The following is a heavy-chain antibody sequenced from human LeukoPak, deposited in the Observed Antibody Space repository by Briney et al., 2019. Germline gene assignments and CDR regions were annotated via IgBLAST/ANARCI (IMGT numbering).Heavy chain of an antibody. D-gene: IGHD1-1*01. J-gene: IGHJ6*02. CDR2: IYTSGST. V-gene: IGHV4-4*07. CDR3: ARWPLDGMDV. Sequence: SETLSLTCTVSGGSISSYYWSWIRQPAVKGLEWIGRIYTSGSTNYNPSLKSRVTMSVDTPKNQFSLNLSSVTAADTAVYYCARWPLDGMDVWGQGTTVTVSS. CDR1: GGSISSYY.